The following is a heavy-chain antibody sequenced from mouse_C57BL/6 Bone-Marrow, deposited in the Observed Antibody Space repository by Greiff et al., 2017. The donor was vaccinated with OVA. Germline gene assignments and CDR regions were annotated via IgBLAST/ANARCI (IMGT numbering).Heavy chain of an antibody. CDR2: IFPGNSDT. J-gene: IGHJ2*01. CDR1: GYTFTSYW. Sequence: VQLQQSGTVLARPGASVKMSCKTSGYTFTSYWMHWVKQRPGQGLVWIGAIFPGNSDTSYTQKFTGKAKLTAVTSASPAYMELSSLTKEDAAVDYCTRGHITTVVKDDWGQGTTLTVSA. CDR3: TRGHITTVVKDD. D-gene: IGHD1-1*01. V-gene: IGHV1-5*01.